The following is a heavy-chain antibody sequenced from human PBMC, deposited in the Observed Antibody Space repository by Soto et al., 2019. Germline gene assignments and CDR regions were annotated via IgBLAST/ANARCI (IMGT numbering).Heavy chain of an antibody. D-gene: IGHD1-26*01. Sequence: GGSLRLSCVASGFSFSNYNMNWVRQAPGKGLEWVSYISSGSSTILYADSVKGRFTISRDNAKKSLFLQMNSLRAEDTAVYYCARPRASGSYYVNNWFDSWGQGTLVTVSS. V-gene: IGHV3-48*01. CDR2: ISSGSSTI. J-gene: IGHJ5*01. CDR3: ARPRASGSYYVNNWFDS. CDR1: GFSFSNYN.